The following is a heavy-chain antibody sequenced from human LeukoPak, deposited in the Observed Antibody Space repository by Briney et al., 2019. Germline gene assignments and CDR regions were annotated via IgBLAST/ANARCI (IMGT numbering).Heavy chain of an antibody. J-gene: IGHJ3*02. CDR2: IYYSGST. D-gene: IGHD5-12*01. CDR1: GGSISSYY. V-gene: IGHV4-59*08. Sequence: KPSETLSLTCTVSGGSISSYYWSWIRQPPGKGLEWIGYIYYSGSTNYNPSLKSRVTISVDTSKNQFSLKLSSVTAADTAVYYCARHVRVATWPDAFDIWGQGTMVTVSS. CDR3: ARHVRVATWPDAFDI.